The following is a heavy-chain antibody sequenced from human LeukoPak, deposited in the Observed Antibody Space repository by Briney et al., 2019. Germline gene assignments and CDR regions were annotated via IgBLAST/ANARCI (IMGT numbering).Heavy chain of an antibody. D-gene: IGHD4-17*01. V-gene: IGHV3-15*01. CDR3: TTPLVPGLREDY. CDR2: IKSKTDGGTT. CDR1: GFTFSSYA. J-gene: IGHJ4*02. Sequence: GGSLRLSCAASGFTFSSYAMSWVRQAPGKGLEWVGRIKSKTDGGTTDYAAPVKGRFTISRDDSKNTLYLQMNSLKTEDTAVYYCTTPLVPGLREDYWGQGTLVTVSS.